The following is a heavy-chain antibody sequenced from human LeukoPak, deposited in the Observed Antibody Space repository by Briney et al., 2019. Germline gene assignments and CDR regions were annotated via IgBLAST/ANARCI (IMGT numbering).Heavy chain of an antibody. CDR2: VSGGGGST. CDR1: GFIFSSYA. J-gene: IGHJ4*02. Sequence: GGSLRLSCAASGFIFSSYAMSWVRQAPGKGLEWVSSVSGGGGSTYYADSAKGRFTISRDNSKSTLFLQMNSLRAEDTAVYYCAKGSYYDSSGYYREYYFDYWGQGTLVTVSS. V-gene: IGHV3-23*01. D-gene: IGHD3-22*01. CDR3: AKGSYYDSSGYYREYYFDY.